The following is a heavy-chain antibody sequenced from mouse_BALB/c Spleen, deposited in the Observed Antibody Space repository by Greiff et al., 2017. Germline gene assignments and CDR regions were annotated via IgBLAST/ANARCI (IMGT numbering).Heavy chain of an antibody. Sequence: VKLLESGPGLVAPSQSLSITCTVSGFSLTSYDVGWVRQHPGKGLEWLGVIWGDGSTNYHSALISRLSISKDNSNSQVFLKLNSLQTDDTATYYCATLTGTDFAYWGQGTTLTVSA. J-gene: IGHJ2*01. D-gene: IGHD4-1*01. CDR2: IWGDGST. V-gene: IGHV2-3*01. CDR1: GFSLTSYD. CDR3: ATLTGTDFAY.